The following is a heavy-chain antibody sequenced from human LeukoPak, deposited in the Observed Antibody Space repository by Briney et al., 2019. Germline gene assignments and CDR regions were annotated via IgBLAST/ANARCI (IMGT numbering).Heavy chain of an antibody. V-gene: IGHV4-31*03. CDR2: IYYSGST. Sequence: SETLSLTCTVSGGSISSGGYYWSWIRQHPGKGLEWIGYIYYSGSTYYNPSLKSRVTISVDTSKNQFSLKLSSVTAADTAVYYCARTYRTYCGGDCQSDAFDIWGQGTMVTVSS. CDR1: GGSISSGGYY. J-gene: IGHJ3*02. CDR3: ARTYRTYCGGDCQSDAFDI. D-gene: IGHD2-21*02.